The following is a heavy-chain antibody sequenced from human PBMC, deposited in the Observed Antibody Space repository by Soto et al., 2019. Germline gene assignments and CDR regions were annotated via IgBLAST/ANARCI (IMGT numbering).Heavy chain of an antibody. Sequence: GGSLRLSCAASGFTFSSYSMNWVRQAPGKGLEWVSYISSSSSSIYYADSVKGRFTISRDNAKNSLYLQMNSLRAEDTAVYYCAKRTDRKYDFWSGPNGHDAFDIWGQGTMVTVSS. J-gene: IGHJ3*02. CDR2: ISSSSSSI. D-gene: IGHD3-3*01. V-gene: IGHV3-48*01. CDR3: AKRTDRKYDFWSGPNGHDAFDI. CDR1: GFTFSSYS.